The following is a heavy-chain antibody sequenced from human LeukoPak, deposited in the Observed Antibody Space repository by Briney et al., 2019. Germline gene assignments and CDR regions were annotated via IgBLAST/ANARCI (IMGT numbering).Heavy chain of an antibody. J-gene: IGHJ4*02. D-gene: IGHD1-26*01. CDR3: LRSGGY. Sequence: GGSLRLSCAASGFTFSSYAMSWVRQAPGKGLEWVANIKPDGGEKYFVDSVKGRFTISRDNAKNSLYLQMNSLRAEDTAVYYCLRSGGYWGQGTPVTVSS. V-gene: IGHV3-7*01. CDR1: GFTFSSYA. CDR2: IKPDGGEK.